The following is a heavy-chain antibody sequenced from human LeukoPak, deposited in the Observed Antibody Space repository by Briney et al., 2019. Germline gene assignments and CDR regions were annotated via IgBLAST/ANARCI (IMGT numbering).Heavy chain of an antibody. Sequence: PSETLSLTCTVSGGSISSSNFYWGWIRQSPGKGLEWIGSIYYSGSTYYNASLKSRVTISVDTSKNQFSLRLSSVAAGDTAVYYCARHGGSHFYYWGQGTLVTVSS. D-gene: IGHD1-26*01. CDR3: ARHGGSHFYY. V-gene: IGHV4-39*01. CDR1: GGSISSSNFY. CDR2: IYYSGST. J-gene: IGHJ4*02.